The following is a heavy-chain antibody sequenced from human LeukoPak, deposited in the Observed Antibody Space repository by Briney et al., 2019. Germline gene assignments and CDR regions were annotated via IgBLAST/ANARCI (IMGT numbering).Heavy chain of an antibody. CDR2: VYTSGST. J-gene: IGHJ4*02. Sequence: KPSETLSLTCTVSGGSISSYYWSWIRQPAGKGLEWIGHVYTSGSTNYNPSLKSRVTMSVDTSKNQFSLKLSSVTAADTAVYYCAREGAGIDYDFWSGTIDYWGQGTLVTVSS. CDR1: GGSISSYY. CDR3: AREGAGIDYDFWSGTIDY. D-gene: IGHD3-3*01. V-gene: IGHV4-4*07.